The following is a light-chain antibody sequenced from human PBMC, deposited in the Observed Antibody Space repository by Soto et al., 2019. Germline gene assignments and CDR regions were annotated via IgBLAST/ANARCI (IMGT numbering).Light chain of an antibody. CDR3: SAYTSTITVL. CDR2: QVS. V-gene: IGLV2-14*01. CDR1: SSDVGNYDY. Sequence: QSVLTQPASVSGSPGQSITISCTGTSSDVGNYDYVSWYRQHPGKAPKLMIYQVSNRPPGISYRFSGSKSGNTASLTISGLQAEDEADYYCSAYTSTITVLFGGGTKVTVL. J-gene: IGLJ2*01.